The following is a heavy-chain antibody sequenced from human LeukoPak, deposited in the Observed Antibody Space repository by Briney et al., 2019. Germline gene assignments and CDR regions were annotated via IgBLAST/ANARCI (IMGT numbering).Heavy chain of an antibody. V-gene: IGHV1-18*01. Sequence: ASVKVSCKASGYNFTSYGISWVRQAPGQGLEWMGWISAYNGNTNYAQKLQGRVTMTTDTSTSTAYMELRSLRSDDTAVYYCARGIAAAGTLHYMDVWGKGTTVTVSS. J-gene: IGHJ6*03. CDR2: ISAYNGNT. CDR3: ARGIAAAGTLHYMDV. CDR1: GYNFTSYG. D-gene: IGHD6-13*01.